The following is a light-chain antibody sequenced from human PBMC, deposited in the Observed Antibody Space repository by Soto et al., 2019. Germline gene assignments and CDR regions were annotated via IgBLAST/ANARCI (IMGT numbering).Light chain of an antibody. Sequence: EIVLTQSPGTLSFSPGERATLSCRASQSVGSNFLHWFQQRPGQPPRLLIYGASNRATGIPDRFSASGSATDFTLTISRLEPEDFAVYYCQQSGYSPPTFGQGTRLDI. V-gene: IGKV3-20*01. CDR1: QSVGSNF. CDR3: QQSGYSPPT. J-gene: IGKJ5*01. CDR2: GAS.